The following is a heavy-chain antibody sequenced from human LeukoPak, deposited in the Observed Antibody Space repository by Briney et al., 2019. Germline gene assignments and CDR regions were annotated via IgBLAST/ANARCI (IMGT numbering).Heavy chain of an antibody. CDR1: GGSFSGYY. CDR3: ARDFEY. CDR2: IYTSGTT. J-gene: IGHJ4*02. V-gene: IGHV4-59*10. Sequence: PSETLSLTCAVYGGSFSGYYWSWIRQPPGKGLEWIGRIYTSGTTNYNPSLKSRLTMSIDTSKNQFSLKLSSVNAADTAVYYCARDFEYWGQGILVTVSS.